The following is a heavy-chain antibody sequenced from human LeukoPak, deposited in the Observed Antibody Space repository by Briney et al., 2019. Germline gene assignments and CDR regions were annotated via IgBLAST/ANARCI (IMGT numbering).Heavy chain of an antibody. CDR1: GGSINSYY. CDR2: IYYSGGT. Sequence: SETLSLTCTVSGGSINSYYWSWIRQPPGKGLEWIGYIYYSGGTNYNPSLESRVTISVDTSKNQFSLKLSSVTAADTAVYYCATNSGNYLDLWGRGTLVTVSS. CDR3: ATNSGNYLDL. V-gene: IGHV4-59*01. D-gene: IGHD1-26*01. J-gene: IGHJ2*01.